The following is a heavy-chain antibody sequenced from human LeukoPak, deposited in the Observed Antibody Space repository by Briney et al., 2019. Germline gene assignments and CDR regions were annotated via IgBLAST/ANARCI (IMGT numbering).Heavy chain of an antibody. Sequence: GASVKVSCKASGYTFTNYGISWVRQAPGQGLEWMGWISAYNGNTNYAQKLQGRVTMTTDTSTSTAYMELRSLRSEDTAVYYCARGRGPAYTGMVWIWFDPWGQGTLVTVSS. D-gene: IGHD5-18*01. CDR3: ARGRGPAYTGMVWIWFDP. V-gene: IGHV1-18*01. CDR2: ISAYNGNT. CDR1: GYTFTNYG. J-gene: IGHJ5*02.